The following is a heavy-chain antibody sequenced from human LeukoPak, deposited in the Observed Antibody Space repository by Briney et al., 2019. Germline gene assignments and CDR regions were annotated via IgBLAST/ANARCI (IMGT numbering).Heavy chain of an antibody. CDR1: GGSISTYF. J-gene: IGHJ5*02. CDR3: ARPYENWFDP. V-gene: IGHV4-59*08. D-gene: IGHD3-3*01. Sequence: SETLSLTCSVSGGSISTYFWSWIRQPPGKGREWIGYIYYSGSTSYNPSLKSRVTISVDTSKNQFSLRLSSVTAADTAVYYCARPYENWFDPWGQGTLVTVSS. CDR2: IYYSGST.